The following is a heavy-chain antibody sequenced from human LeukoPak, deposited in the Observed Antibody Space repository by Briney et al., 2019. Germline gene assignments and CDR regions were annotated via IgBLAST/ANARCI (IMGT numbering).Heavy chain of an antibody. CDR3: AKMDSSSWGPTLDY. CDR1: GFTFSSYA. V-gene: IGHV3-23*01. Sequence: GSLRLSCAASGFTFSSYAMSWVRQAPGKGLEWVSAISGSGGSTYYADSVKGRFTISRDNSKNTLYLQMNSLRAEDTAVYYCAKMDSSSWGPTLDYWGQGTLVTVSS. D-gene: IGHD6-13*01. CDR2: ISGSGGST. J-gene: IGHJ4*02.